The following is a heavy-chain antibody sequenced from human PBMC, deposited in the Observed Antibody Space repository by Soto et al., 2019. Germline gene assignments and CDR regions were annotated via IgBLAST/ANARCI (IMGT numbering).Heavy chain of an antibody. CDR3: ARDIDDSSGYYSTPNFDY. V-gene: IGHV1-18*01. CDR1: GYTFTSYG. Sequence: QVQLVQSGAEVKKPGASVKVSCKASGYTFTSYGISWVRQAPGQGLEWMGWISAYNGNTNYAQKLQARVTMTTDTSTSTAYMELRSLRSDDTAVYYCARDIDDSSGYYSTPNFDYWGQGTLVTVSS. D-gene: IGHD3-22*01. CDR2: ISAYNGNT. J-gene: IGHJ4*02.